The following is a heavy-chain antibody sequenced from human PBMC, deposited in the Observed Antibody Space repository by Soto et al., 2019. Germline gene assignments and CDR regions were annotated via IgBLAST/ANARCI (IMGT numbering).Heavy chain of an antibody. Sequence: GGSLRLSCAASGFTFSGPAMHWVRQASGKGLEWVGRIRSKANSYATAYAASVKGRFTISRDDSKNTAYLQMNSLKTEDTAVYYCSLLHISNDAFDIWGQGTMVTVSS. CDR2: IRSKANSYAT. J-gene: IGHJ3*02. CDR3: SLLHISNDAFDI. D-gene: IGHD2-15*01. CDR1: GFTFSGPA. V-gene: IGHV3-73*01.